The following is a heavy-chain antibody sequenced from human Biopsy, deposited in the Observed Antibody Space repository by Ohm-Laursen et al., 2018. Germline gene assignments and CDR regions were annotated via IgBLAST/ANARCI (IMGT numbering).Heavy chain of an antibody. CDR3: ARGSGYFKLDV. V-gene: IGHV4-34*01. CDR1: GESSSGYF. J-gene: IGHJ6*02. Sequence: ALSLTCAVNGESSSGYFWNWIRQPPGKGLEWIGEINQSGSTKYNPSLKRRATLSADSSNSQFSLRLTSVTAADTAIYYCARGSGYFKLDVWGQGTTVTVSS. D-gene: IGHD5-12*01. CDR2: INQSGST.